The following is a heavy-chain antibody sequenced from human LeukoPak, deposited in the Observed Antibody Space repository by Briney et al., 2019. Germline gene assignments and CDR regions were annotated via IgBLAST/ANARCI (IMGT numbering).Heavy chain of an antibody. CDR2: INHTGST. D-gene: IGHD3-22*01. J-gene: IGHJ4*02. CDR3: ATHTYDSSGYYFVY. Sequence: PSETLSLTCAVYGGSFSGYYWSWIRQPPGKGLEWIGEINHTGSTNYNPSLKSRVTISVDPSKNQFSLKLSSVTAADTAVYYCATHTYDSSGYYFVYWGQGTLVTVSS. V-gene: IGHV4-34*01. CDR1: GGSFSGYY.